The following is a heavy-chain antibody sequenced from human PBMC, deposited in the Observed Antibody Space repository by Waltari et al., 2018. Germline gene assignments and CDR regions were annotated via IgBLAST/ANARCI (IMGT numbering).Heavy chain of an antibody. Sequence: QVQLVQSGAEVKKPGSSVKVSCKASGGTFSSYAISWVRQAPGQGLEWMGTGPGPGLEWRRVTIPIFGTANYAEKFQGRVTITADESTSTAYMELSSLRSEDTAVYYCARAPSGEYYYYYMDVWGKGTTVTVSS. CDR3: ARAPSGEYYYYYMDV. V-gene: IGHV1-69*12. D-gene: IGHD7-27*01. CDR2: TIPIFGTA. J-gene: IGHJ6*03. CDR1: GGTFSSYA.